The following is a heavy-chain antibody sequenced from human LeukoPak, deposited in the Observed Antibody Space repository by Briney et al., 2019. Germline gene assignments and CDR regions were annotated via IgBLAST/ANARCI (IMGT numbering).Heavy chain of an antibody. V-gene: IGHV3-23*01. CDR1: GLTFSSYA. D-gene: IGHD1-26*01. Sequence: GGSLRLSCAASGLTFSSYAMSWVRQTPGKGLEWVSTITESGDNTHYTESVKGRFTFSRDNSRNAMYLQMNSLRAEDTAIYYCATDYTPYVGASADWGQGTLVTVSS. CDR2: ITESGDNT. J-gene: IGHJ4*02. CDR3: ATDYTPYVGASAD.